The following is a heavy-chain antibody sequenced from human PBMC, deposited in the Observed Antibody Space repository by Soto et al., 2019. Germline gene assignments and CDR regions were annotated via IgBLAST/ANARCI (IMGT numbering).Heavy chain of an antibody. V-gene: IGHV1-69*04. D-gene: IGHD2-15*01. Sequence: SVKVSCTASGGTFSSYTISWVRQAPGQGLEWMGRIIPILGIANYAQKFQGRVTITADKSTSTAYMELSSLRSEDTAVYYCAREDHGYCSGGSCRTYYYYYYMDVWGKGTTVTVSS. CDR1: GGTFSSYT. CDR3: AREDHGYCSGGSCRTYYYYYYMDV. J-gene: IGHJ6*03. CDR2: IIPILGIA.